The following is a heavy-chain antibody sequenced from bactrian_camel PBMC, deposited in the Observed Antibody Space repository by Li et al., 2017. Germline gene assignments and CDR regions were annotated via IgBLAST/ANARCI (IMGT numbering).Heavy chain of an antibody. CDR2: IRNSGGET. V-gene: IGHV3S32*01. J-gene: IGHJ4*01. Sequence: DVQLVESGGGSVEVGGSLRLSCVLSGHSRGSNCVSWFRLPPGRAPAEREGIAAIRNSGGETWYDDSVKGRFTISQNKAKNTVYLHMRNLKPEDTAMYYCATATDCRWTGPPTWTPMANYWGQGTQVTVS. CDR1: GHSRGSNC. CDR3: ATATDCRWTGPPTWTPMANY. D-gene: IGHD1*01.